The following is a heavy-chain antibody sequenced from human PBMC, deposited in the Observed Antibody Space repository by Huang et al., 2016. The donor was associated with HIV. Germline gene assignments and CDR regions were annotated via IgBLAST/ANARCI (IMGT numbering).Heavy chain of an antibody. CDR2: NCPVDSAT. D-gene: IGHD1-1*01. CDR3: ARLSTTWYFDY. V-gene: IGHV5-51*01. J-gene: IGHJ4*02. Sequence: EVQLVQSGAEVKKPGESLKISCKGSGYSFTSYWIGWVRQMPGKGLEWMGSNCPVDSATRYSPSFQGQVTISADKSISTAYLQWSSLKASDTAMYYCARLSTTWYFDYWGQGTLVTVSS. CDR1: GYSFTSYW.